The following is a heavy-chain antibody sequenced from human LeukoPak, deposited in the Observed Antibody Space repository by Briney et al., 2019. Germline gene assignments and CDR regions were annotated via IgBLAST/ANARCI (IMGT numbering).Heavy chain of an antibody. J-gene: IGHJ4*02. CDR3: ARETSLAGFASGLGFNY. V-gene: IGHV4-59*01. CDR1: GGSISSYY. D-gene: IGHD6-19*01. CDR2: IYYSGNT. Sequence: SETLSLTCTVSGGSISSYYWSWIRRPPGKRLEWIGYIYYSGNTNYNPSLKSRLTISVDTSKNQFSLRLSSVTAADTATYYCARETSLAGFASGLGFNYWGQGILVTVSS.